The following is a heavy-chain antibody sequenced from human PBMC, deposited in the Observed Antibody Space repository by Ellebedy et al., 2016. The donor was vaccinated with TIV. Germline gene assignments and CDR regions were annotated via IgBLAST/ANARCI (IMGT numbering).Heavy chain of an antibody. J-gene: IGHJ5*02. CDR2: ISAYNGNT. Sequence: AASVKVSCKTSGYTFTSYGISWVRQAPGQGLAWMGCISAYNGNTNYAQMLQGRVTMTTDTFTRTAYMELRSLRSDDTAVYYCARYCNSTTCSNWFDPWGQGTLVTVSS. V-gene: IGHV1-18*04. D-gene: IGHD2-2*01. CDR1: GYTFTSYG. CDR3: ARYCNSTTCSNWFDP.